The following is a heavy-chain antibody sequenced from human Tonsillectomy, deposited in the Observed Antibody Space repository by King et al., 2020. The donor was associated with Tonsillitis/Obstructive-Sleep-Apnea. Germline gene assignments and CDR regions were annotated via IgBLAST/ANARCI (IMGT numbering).Heavy chain of an antibody. CDR2: IKQDGSEK. V-gene: IGHV3-7*04. Sequence: VQLVESGGGLVQPGGSLRLSCAASGFTFSSYWMSWVRQAPGKGLEWVANIKQDGSEKYYVDSVKGRLTISRDNAKNSLYLQMNSLRAEDTAVDYCARGVSGYCSSTSCSSYYYYYYMYVWGKGTTVTVSS. CDR3: ARGVSGYCSSTSCSSYYYYYYMYV. CDR1: GFTFSSYW. J-gene: IGHJ6*03. D-gene: IGHD2-2*01.